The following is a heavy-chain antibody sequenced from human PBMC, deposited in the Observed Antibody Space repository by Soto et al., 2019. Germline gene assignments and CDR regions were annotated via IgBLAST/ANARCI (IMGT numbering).Heavy chain of an antibody. CDR1: GFTFSSYE. V-gene: IGHV3-48*03. Sequence: GSLRLSCAASGFTFSSYEMNWVRQAPGKGLEWVSYISSSGSTIYYADSVKGRFTISRDNAKNSLYLQMNSLRAEDTAVYYCARLKPLWFGDDQRGMDVWGQGTTVTVSS. D-gene: IGHD3-10*01. J-gene: IGHJ6*02. CDR3: ARLKPLWFGDDQRGMDV. CDR2: ISSSGSTI.